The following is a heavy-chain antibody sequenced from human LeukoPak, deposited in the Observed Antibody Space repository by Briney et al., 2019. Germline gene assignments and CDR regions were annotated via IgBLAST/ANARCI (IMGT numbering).Heavy chain of an antibody. J-gene: IGHJ4*02. CDR1: GFSFSNYG. Sequence: PGRTLRLSCAASGFSFSNYGMHWVRQAPGKGLEWVAFVRYDRSLTYYADSVKGRFTISRDNSRNTLYLQMNSLRAEDTALYYCAKTGSGNYYNPYLDYWGQGTLVTVSS. V-gene: IGHV3-30*02. CDR3: AKTGSGNYYNPYLDY. CDR2: VRYDRSLT. D-gene: IGHD1-26*01.